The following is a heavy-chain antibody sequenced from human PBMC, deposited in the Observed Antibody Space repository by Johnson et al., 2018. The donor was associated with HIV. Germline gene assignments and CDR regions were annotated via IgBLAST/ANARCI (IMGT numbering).Heavy chain of an antibody. D-gene: IGHD5-18*01. V-gene: IGHV3-11*04. CDR2: ISSSGSTI. CDR3: ARGTTAMGDDVFDI. J-gene: IGHJ3*02. CDR1: GFTFSDYY. Sequence: QVQLLESGGGLVQPGGSLRLSCAASGFTFSDYYMSWIRQAPGKGLEWVSYISSSGSTIYYADSVKGRFTISRDNAKNSLYLQMNSLRAEDTALFYCARGTTAMGDDVFDIWGQGTMVTVSS.